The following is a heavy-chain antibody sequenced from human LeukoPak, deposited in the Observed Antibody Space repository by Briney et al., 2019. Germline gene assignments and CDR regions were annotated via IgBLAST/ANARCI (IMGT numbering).Heavy chain of an antibody. CDR2: IYYDGSNK. V-gene: IGHV3-33*01. Sequence: GRSRRLSCAASGFSFSSYGMHWVRQAPGKGLEWVAVIYYDGSNKYYTDSVKGRFTISRENSKNTLYLQMNSLRADDTAVYYSARERVKAAGISVDAFDVWGQGTMVTVSS. J-gene: IGHJ3*01. CDR3: ARERVKAAGISVDAFDV. CDR1: GFSFSSYG. D-gene: IGHD6-13*01.